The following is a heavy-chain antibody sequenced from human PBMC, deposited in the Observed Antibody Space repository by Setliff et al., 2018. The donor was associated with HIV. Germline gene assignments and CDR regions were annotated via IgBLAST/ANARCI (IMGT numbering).Heavy chain of an antibody. CDR2: INPNSGDT. V-gene: IGHV1-2*02. Sequence: ASVKVSCKASGYSFSDDYMHWVRQAPGQGLEWMGWINPNSGDTNYAQKFQGRVTMTRDTSISTVYMELSRLISDDTAVYYCARRIAFDVWGQGTMVTVSS. CDR3: ARRIAFDV. J-gene: IGHJ3*01. CDR1: GYSFSDDY.